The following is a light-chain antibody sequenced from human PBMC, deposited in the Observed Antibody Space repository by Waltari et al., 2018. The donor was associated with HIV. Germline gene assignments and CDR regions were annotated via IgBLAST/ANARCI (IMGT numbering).Light chain of an antibody. CDR2: GAS. V-gene: IGKV1-39*01. Sequence: DIQMTQSPSSLSASVRDRATITCRASQSINNYVNWYQQKPGKAPSLLIYGASSLQSGVPTRFSGSGSGTEFSLTISSLQPEDVATYYCQQCYSAPFTFGQGTKLHVK. CDR1: QSINNY. CDR3: QQCYSAPFT. J-gene: IGKJ2*01.